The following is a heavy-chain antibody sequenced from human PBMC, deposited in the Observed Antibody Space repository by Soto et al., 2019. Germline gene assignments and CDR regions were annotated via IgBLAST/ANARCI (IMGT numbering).Heavy chain of an antibody. Sequence: SETLSLTCTVSGGSISSYYWSWIRQPPGKGLEWIGYIYYSGSTNYNPSLKSRVTISVDTSKNQFSLKLSSVTAADTAVYYCARVRRDIVVVPAAIDYWGQGTLVTVSS. CDR2: IYYSGST. CDR1: GGSISSYY. J-gene: IGHJ4*02. CDR3: ARVRRDIVVVPAAIDY. V-gene: IGHV4-59*01. D-gene: IGHD2-2*01.